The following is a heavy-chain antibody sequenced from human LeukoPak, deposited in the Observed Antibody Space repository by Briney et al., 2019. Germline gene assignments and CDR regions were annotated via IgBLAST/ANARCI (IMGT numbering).Heavy chain of an antibody. CDR3: ARGKGYYSNDAFDI. J-gene: IGHJ3*02. CDR1: RFSFSNYW. V-gene: IGHV3-74*01. CDR2: VKSDGSNP. Sequence: PGGSLRLSCAASRFSFSNYWMHWVRQAPGKGLVWVSRVKSDGSNPSYADSVKGRFTISRDTAKNTLYLQMNSLRAEDTAVYYCARGKGYYSNDAFDIWGQGTMVTVSS. D-gene: IGHD3-22*01.